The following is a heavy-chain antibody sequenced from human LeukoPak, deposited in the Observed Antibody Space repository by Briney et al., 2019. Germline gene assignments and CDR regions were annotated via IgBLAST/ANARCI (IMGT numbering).Heavy chain of an antibody. V-gene: IGHV3-64D*06. CDR1: GFTFSSYA. Sequence: GGSLRLSCSASGFTFSSYAMNWVRQAPGKGLEYVSAITSNGGSTYYADSVKGRFTISRDNSKNTLYLQMSSLRAEDTANYYCSRDIGDAFDIWGPGTMVTVSS. D-gene: IGHD2-15*01. J-gene: IGHJ3*02. CDR2: ITSNGGST. CDR3: SRDIGDAFDI.